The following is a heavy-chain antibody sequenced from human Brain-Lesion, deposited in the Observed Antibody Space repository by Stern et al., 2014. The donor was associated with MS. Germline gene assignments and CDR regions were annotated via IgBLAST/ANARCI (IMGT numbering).Heavy chain of an antibody. CDR1: GGSISSSNW. CDR3: ARELPDLNAFDI. CDR2: IYHSGGT. J-gene: IGHJ3*02. D-gene: IGHD1-14*01. Sequence: QVQLVESGPGLVKPSGTLSLTCAVSGGSISSSNWWSWVRQSPGKGLEWVGEIYHSGGTKYSPSFESRVIISGDKSKNQFPLKLSYVTAADTAVYYCARELPDLNAFDIWGQGTMVTVSS. V-gene: IGHV4-4*02.